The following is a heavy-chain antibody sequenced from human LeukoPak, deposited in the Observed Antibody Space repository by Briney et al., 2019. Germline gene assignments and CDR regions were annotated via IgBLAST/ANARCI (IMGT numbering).Heavy chain of an antibody. CDR2: IIPILGIA. Sequence: GSSVKVSCKAPGGTFNTYAISWVRQAPGQGLEWMGRIIPILGIANYAQKFQGRVTITADKSTSTAYMELSSLRSEDTAVYYCASYGGPYYDFWSGYYGWGQGTLVTVPS. V-gene: IGHV1-69*04. J-gene: IGHJ4*02. CDR3: ASYGGPYYDFWSGYYG. D-gene: IGHD3-3*01. CDR1: GGTFNTYA.